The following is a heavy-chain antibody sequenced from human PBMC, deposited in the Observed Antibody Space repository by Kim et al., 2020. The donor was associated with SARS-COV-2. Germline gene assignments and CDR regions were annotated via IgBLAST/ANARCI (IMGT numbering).Heavy chain of an antibody. Sequence: GESLKISCKGSGYSFTSYWISWVRQMPGKGLEWMGRIDPSDSYTNYSPSFQGHVTISADKSISTAYLQWSSLKASDTAMYYCASYPQNWNYGYAFDIWGQGTMVTVSS. D-gene: IGHD1-7*01. CDR2: IDPSDSYT. CDR3: ASYPQNWNYGYAFDI. CDR1: GYSFTSYW. J-gene: IGHJ3*02. V-gene: IGHV5-10-1*01.